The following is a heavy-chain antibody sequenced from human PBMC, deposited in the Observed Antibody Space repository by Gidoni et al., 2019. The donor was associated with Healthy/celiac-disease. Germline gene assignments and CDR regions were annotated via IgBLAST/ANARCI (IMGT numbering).Heavy chain of an antibody. CDR2: IYYSGST. Sequence: QLQLQESGPGLVKLSETLSPPCTVSGASISSSSYYWGWIRQPPGKGLEWIGSIYYSGSTYYNPSLKSRVTISVDTSKNQFSLKLSSVTAADTAVYYCARTRVSSWVDYWGQGTLVTVSS. D-gene: IGHD6-13*01. CDR1: GASISSSSYY. CDR3: ARTRVSSWVDY. V-gene: IGHV4-39*01. J-gene: IGHJ4*02.